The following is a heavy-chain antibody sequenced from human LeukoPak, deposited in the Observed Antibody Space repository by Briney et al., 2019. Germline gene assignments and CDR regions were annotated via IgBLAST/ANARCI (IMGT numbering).Heavy chain of an antibody. Sequence: GGSLRLSCAASGFTFSSYGMHWVRQAPGKGLEWVAFIRYDGSNKYYADSEKGRFTISRDNSKNTLYLQMNSLRAEDTAVYYCAKVNVQDFWSGYYTGPMNWFDPWGQGTLVTVSS. V-gene: IGHV3-30*02. CDR3: AKVNVQDFWSGYYTGPMNWFDP. J-gene: IGHJ5*02. CDR1: GFTFSSYG. D-gene: IGHD3-3*01. CDR2: IRYDGSNK.